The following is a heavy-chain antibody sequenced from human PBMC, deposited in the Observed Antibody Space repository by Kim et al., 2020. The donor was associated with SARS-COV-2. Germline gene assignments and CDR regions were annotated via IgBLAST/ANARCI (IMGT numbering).Heavy chain of an antibody. Sequence: TNYSQSFQGHVTISADKSISTAYLQWSSLKASDTAMYYCARQFYGSVPYPWGQGTLVTVSS. CDR3: ARQFYGSVPYP. CDR2: T. J-gene: IGHJ5*02. D-gene: IGHD3-10*01. V-gene: IGHV5-10-1*01.